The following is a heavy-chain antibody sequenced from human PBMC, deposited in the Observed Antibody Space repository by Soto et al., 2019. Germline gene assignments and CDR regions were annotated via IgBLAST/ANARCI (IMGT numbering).Heavy chain of an antibody. D-gene: IGHD1-26*01. J-gene: IGHJ5*02. CDR1: GFTFSDYN. CDR3: ARARHSESYSWLDS. Sequence: PGGSLRLSCTVSGFTFSDYNMNWVRQAPGKGLEWLSSVSVSSTYIYYADSVRDRFTVSRANAKNSLYLDMNNLRAEDTGVYYCARARHSESYSWLDSWGQGALVTVSS. CDR2: VSVSSTYI. V-gene: IGHV3-21*01.